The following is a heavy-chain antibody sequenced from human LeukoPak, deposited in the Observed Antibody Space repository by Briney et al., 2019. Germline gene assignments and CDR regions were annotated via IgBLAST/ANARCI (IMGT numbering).Heavy chain of an antibody. Sequence: GRSLRLSCAASGFTFSSYGMHWVRQAPGKGLEWVAVIWYDGSNKYYADSVKGRFTISRDNSKNTLYLQMDSLRAEDTAVYYCAAGYDSSENWFDPWGQGTLVTVSS. J-gene: IGHJ5*02. CDR3: AAGYDSSENWFDP. CDR1: GFTFSSYG. V-gene: IGHV3-33*01. D-gene: IGHD3-22*01. CDR2: IWYDGSNK.